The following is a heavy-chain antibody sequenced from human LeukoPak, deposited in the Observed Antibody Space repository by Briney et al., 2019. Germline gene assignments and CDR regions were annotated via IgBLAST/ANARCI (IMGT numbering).Heavy chain of an antibody. CDR1: GGSISSGDYY. J-gene: IGHJ4*02. CDR3: ARYLGIGSQRYYFDY. CDR2: IYYSGST. Sequence: SETLSLTCTVSGGSISSGDYYWSWIRQPPGKGLEWIGYIYYSGSTYYNPSLKSRVTISVDTSKNQFSLQLTSVTPEDTAVYYCARYLGIGSQRYYFDYWGQGTLVAVS. V-gene: IGHV4-30-4*01. D-gene: IGHD6-19*01.